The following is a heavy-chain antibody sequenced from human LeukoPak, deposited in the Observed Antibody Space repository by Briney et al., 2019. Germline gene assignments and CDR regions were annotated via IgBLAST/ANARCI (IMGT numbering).Heavy chain of an antibody. CDR2: IYPDDSST. CDR1: GYDFKNYW. V-gene: IGHV5-51*01. CDR3: ARGDSKSLAATWDIWFDP. Sequence: GGSLKISCQGSGYDFKNYWIAWVRQVPGNGLEWMGLIYPDDSSTRYSPSFQGQVTMSADKSINTVYLQWSSLKASDSAMYYCARGDSKSLAATWDIWFDPWGQGTVLTVSS. J-gene: IGHJ5*02. D-gene: IGHD1-1*01.